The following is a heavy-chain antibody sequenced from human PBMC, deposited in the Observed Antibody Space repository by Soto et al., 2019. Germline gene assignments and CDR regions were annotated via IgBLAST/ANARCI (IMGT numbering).Heavy chain of an antibody. D-gene: IGHD2-15*01. CDR1: GFTFSSYW. CDR3: ARGRAAYYYYYYGMDV. V-gene: IGHV3-74*01. J-gene: IGHJ6*02. Sequence: GGSLRLSCVASGFTFSSYWMHWVRQAPGKGLVWVSRINSDGSSTTYADSVKGRFTISRDNAKNTLYLQMNSLRAEDTAVYYCARGRAAYYYYYYGMDVWGQGTTVTVSS. CDR2: INSDGSST.